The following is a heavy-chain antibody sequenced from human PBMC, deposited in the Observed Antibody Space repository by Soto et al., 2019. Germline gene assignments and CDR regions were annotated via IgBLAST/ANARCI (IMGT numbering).Heavy chain of an antibody. CDR2: IKQDGSEI. V-gene: IGHV3-7*01. CDR3: ARLRGDYFDN. J-gene: IGHJ4*02. Sequence: EVQLVESGGGLVQPGGSLRLSCAASGFTFSTYWMTWVRQAPGKGLEWLANIKQDGSEIHSLDGRFAISRDNAKNSLYLKMSSLRSEDTAVYYCARLRGDYFDNWGQGTLITVSS. CDR1: GFTFSTYW.